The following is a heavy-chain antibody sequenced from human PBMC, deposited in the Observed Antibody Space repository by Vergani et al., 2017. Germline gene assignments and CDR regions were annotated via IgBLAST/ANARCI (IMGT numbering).Heavy chain of an antibody. CDR1: GFTFSSYA. J-gene: IGHJ4*02. CDR2: ISGSGGST. CDR3: SKEPQVAPYYFDY. Sequence: EVQLLESGGGLVQPGGSLRLSCAASGFTFSSYAMSWVRRAPGKGLEWVSAISGSGGSTYSAHSVKGRFTISRDNSKNTLYLQMNSLRAEDTAVYYCSKEPQVAPYYFDYWGQGTLVTVSS. D-gene: IGHD2-15*01. V-gene: IGHV3-23*01.